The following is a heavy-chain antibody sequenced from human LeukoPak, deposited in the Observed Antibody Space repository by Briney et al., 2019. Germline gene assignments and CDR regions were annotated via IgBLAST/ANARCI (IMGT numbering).Heavy chain of an antibody. CDR1: GYTFTSYG. D-gene: IGHD6-19*01. CDR2: ISAYNGNT. J-gene: IGHJ4*02. CDR3: ARDRPYSSGWYGFDY. V-gene: IGHV1-18*01. Sequence: ASVKVSCKASGYTFTSYGISWVRQAPGQGLEWMGWISAYNGNTNYAQKLQGRVTMTRDTSTSTVYMELSSLRSEDTAVYYCARDRPYSSGWYGFDYWGQGTLVTVSS.